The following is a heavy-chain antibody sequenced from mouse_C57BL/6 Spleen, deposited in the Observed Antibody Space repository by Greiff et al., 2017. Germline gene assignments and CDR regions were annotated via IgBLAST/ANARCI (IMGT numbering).Heavy chain of an antibody. Sequence: VQLQQPGAELVMPGASVKLSCKASGYTFTSYWMHWVKQRPGQGLEWIGEIDPSDSYTNYNQKFKGKSTLTVDKSSSTAYMQLSSLTSEDSAVYYCARVGGGGFDYWGQGTTLTVSS. J-gene: IGHJ2*01. CDR2: IDPSDSYT. CDR1: GYTFTSYW. D-gene: IGHD3-1*01. CDR3: ARVGGGGFDY. V-gene: IGHV1-69*01.